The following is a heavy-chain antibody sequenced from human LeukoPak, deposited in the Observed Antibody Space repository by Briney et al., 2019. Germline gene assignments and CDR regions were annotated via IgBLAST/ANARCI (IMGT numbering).Heavy chain of an antibody. CDR1: GFTFSRYA. D-gene: IGHD3-10*01. V-gene: IGHV3-23*01. Sequence: GGSLRLSCAASGFTFSRYAMSWVRQAPGKGPEWVSGISVSGDTTSYADALKGRFNISRDNSKNTLYVQMNSVRAEDAALYYCAKASGSPPTRPFDYWGQGTLVTVSS. J-gene: IGHJ4*02. CDR2: ISVSGDTT. CDR3: AKASGSPPTRPFDY.